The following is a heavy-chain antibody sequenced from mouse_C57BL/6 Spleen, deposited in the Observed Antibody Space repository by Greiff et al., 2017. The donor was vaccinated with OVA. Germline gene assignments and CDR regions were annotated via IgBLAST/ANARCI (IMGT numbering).Heavy chain of an antibody. J-gene: IGHJ3*01. CDR3: ARWSYDYGVGFAY. CDR2: IRNKANGYTT. CDR1: GFTFTDYY. D-gene: IGHD2-4*01. Sequence: EVQLVESGGGLVQPGGSLSLSCAASGFTFTDYYMSWVRQPPGKALEWLGFIRNKANGYTTEYSASVKGRFTISRDNSHSILYLQMDALRAEDSATCYCARWSYDYGVGFAYWGQGTLVTVSA. V-gene: IGHV7-3*01.